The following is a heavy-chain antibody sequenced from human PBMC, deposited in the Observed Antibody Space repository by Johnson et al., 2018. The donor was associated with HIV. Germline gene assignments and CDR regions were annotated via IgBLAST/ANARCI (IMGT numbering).Heavy chain of an antibody. CDR3: AKYRMAGPGATGPFDI. CDR1: GFPFSSFA. D-gene: IGHD6-13*01. Sequence: EVLLLESGGGFVQPGGSLRLSCAASGFPFSSFAMSWVRQAPGKGLEWVSSISGGGGSIYYADSVKGRFTISRDNSKNTLFLQMNSLSAEDTALYFCAKYRMAGPGATGPFDIWGQGTVVTVSS. J-gene: IGHJ3*02. V-gene: IGHV3-23*01. CDR2: ISGGGGSI.